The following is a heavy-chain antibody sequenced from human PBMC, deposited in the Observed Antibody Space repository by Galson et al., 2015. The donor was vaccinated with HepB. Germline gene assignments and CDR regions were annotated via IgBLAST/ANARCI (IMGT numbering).Heavy chain of an antibody. V-gene: IGHV5-10-1*01. Sequence: CKGSGYSFTSYWISWVRQMPGKGLEWMGRIDPSDSYTNYSPSFQGHVTISADKSISTAYLQWSSLKASDTAMYYCAILNGHVWGSYRAFDYWGQGTLVTVSS. J-gene: IGHJ4*02. CDR3: AILNGHVWGSYRAFDY. D-gene: IGHD3-16*02. CDR1: GYSFTSYW. CDR2: IDPSDSYT.